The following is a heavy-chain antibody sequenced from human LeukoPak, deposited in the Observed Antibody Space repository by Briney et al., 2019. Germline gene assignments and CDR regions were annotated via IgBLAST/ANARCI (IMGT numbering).Heavy chain of an antibody. Sequence: ASVKVSCKASGGTFSSYAISWVRQAPGQGLEWMGGIIPIFGTANYAQKFQGRVTITADESTSTAYMELSSLRSEDTAVYYCASQGCSSTSCSVHYYYMDVWGKGTTVTVSS. V-gene: IGHV1-69*13. D-gene: IGHD2-2*01. J-gene: IGHJ6*03. CDR2: IIPIFGTA. CDR1: GGTFSSYA. CDR3: ASQGCSSTSCSVHYYYMDV.